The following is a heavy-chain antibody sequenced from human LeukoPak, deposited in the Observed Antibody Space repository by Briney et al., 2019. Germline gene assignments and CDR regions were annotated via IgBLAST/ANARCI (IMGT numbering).Heavy chain of an antibody. Sequence: GSLRLSCAASGFAFSTYSMNWVRQAPGKGLEWVSSISSSSSYIYYADSVKGRFTSSRDNAKNSLYLQMNSLRAEDTAVYYCARDPPEVVVVPAALSLDVFDIWGQGTMVTVSS. J-gene: IGHJ3*02. D-gene: IGHD2-2*01. V-gene: IGHV3-21*01. CDR2: ISSSSSYI. CDR3: ARDPPEVVVVPAALSLDVFDI. CDR1: GFAFSTYS.